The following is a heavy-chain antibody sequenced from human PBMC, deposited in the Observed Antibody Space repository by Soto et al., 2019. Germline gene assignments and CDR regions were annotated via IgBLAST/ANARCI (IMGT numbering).Heavy chain of an antibody. CDR1: GFTFSSYG. CDR3: ARELAAAGHYYYYYYGMDV. J-gene: IGHJ6*02. CDR2: IWYDGSNK. D-gene: IGHD6-13*01. V-gene: IGHV3-33*01. Sequence: PWWSLRLSCAASGFTFSSYGIHLVRHSPFKWLEWVAVIWYDGSNKYYADSVKGRFTISRDNSKNTLYLQMNSLRAEDTAVYYCARELAAAGHYYYYYYGMDVWGQGTTVTVSS.